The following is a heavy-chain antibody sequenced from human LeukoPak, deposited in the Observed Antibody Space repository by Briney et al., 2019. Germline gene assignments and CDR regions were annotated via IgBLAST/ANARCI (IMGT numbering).Heavy chain of an antibody. CDR3: ARERGYCSSTSCYYYMDV. CDR1: GFTFSSYS. J-gene: IGHJ6*03. Sequence: GGSLRLSCAASGFTFSSYSMNWVRQAPGKGLEWVSSISSSSSYIYYADSVKGRFTISRDNAKNSLYLQMNSLRAEDTAVYYCARERGYCSSTSCYYYMDVWGKGTTVTVSS. CDR2: ISSSSSYI. V-gene: IGHV3-21*01. D-gene: IGHD2-2*01.